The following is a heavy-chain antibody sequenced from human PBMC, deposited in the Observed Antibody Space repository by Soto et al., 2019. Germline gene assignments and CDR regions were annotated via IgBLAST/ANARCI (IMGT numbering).Heavy chain of an antibody. CDR3: ARVDYVILTGYYNSYYYYMDV. J-gene: IGHJ6*03. Sequence: GGSLRLSCAASGFTFSSYWMHWVRQAPGKGLVWVSRINSDGSSTSYADSVKGRFTISRDNAKNTLYLQMNSLRAEDTAVYYCARVDYVILTGYYNSYYYYMDVWGKGTTVTVSS. D-gene: IGHD3-9*01. V-gene: IGHV3-74*01. CDR1: GFTFSSYW. CDR2: INSDGSST.